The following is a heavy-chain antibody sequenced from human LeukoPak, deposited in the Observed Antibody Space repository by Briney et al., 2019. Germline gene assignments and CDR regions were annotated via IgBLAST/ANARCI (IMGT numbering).Heavy chain of an antibody. J-gene: IGHJ4*02. CDR2: MNQDASEI. Sequence: GGSLRLSCAASGFTFSTYWMNWYRQAPGKGLEWVGNMNQDASEINYVDSVRGRFTISRDNAKNSLHLQMSSLRAEDTAVYYCATDRDNSDWQKRFDSWGQGTLVTVSS. CDR1: GFTFSTYW. D-gene: IGHD2-21*02. CDR3: ATDRDNSDWQKRFDS. V-gene: IGHV3-7*01.